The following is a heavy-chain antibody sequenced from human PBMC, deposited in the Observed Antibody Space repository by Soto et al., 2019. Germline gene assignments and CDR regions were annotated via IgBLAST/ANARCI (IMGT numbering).Heavy chain of an antibody. Sequence: QVQLVQSGAEVKKPGDSVKVSCKASGYTFTHYYIHWVRQAPGQGLEWMGIINPNGGSTNYAPKFQGRVTVTRDTSTSTVYLELSSLRSEDTAVYYCARGLTAGDYWGQGTLVTVSS. D-gene: IGHD6-19*01. CDR1: GYTFTHYY. CDR2: INPNGGST. J-gene: IGHJ4*02. CDR3: ARGLTAGDY. V-gene: IGHV1-46*01.